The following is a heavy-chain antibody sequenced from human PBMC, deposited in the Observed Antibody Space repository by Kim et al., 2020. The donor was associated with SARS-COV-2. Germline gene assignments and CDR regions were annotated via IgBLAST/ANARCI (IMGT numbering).Heavy chain of an antibody. CDR3: ARVTRDSDAFDI. J-gene: IGHJ3*02. D-gene: IGHD2-21*02. Sequence: GYAQKFQGRVTMTRNTSISTAYMELSSLRSEDMAVYYCARVTRDSDAFDIWGQGTMVTVSS. V-gene: IGHV1-8*01.